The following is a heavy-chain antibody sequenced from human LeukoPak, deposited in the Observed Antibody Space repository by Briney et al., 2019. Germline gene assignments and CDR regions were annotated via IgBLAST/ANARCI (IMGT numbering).Heavy chain of an antibody. CDR1: GFTFDDYG. V-gene: IGHV3-20*04. J-gene: IGHJ4*02. CDR3: ASSYGDYASLRGKFDY. D-gene: IGHD4-17*01. Sequence: PGGSLRLSCAASGFTFDDYGMSWVRQAPGKGLEWVSGINWNGGSTGYADSVKGRFTISRDNAKNSLYLQMNSLRAEDTALYYCASSYGDYASLRGKFDYWGQGTLVTVSS. CDR2: INWNGGST.